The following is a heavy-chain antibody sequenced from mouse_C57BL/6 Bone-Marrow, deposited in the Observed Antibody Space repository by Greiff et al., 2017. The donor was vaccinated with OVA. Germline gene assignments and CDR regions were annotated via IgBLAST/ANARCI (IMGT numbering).Heavy chain of an antibody. V-gene: IGHV3-6*01. CDR3: ARSFYYDYPFAY. CDR2: ISYDGSN. Sequence: ESGPGLVKPSQSLSLTCSVTGYSITSGYYWNWIRQFPGNKLEWMGYISYDGSNNYNPSLKNRISITRDTSKNQFCLKLNSVTTEDTATYYCARSFYYDYPFAYWGQGTLVTVSA. J-gene: IGHJ3*01. D-gene: IGHD2-4*01. CDR1: GYSITSGYY.